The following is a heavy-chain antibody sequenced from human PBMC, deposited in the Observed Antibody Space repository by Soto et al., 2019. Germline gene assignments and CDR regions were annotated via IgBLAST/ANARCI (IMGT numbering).Heavy chain of an antibody. CDR1: AFTFSTYA. D-gene: IGHD2-15*01. J-gene: IGHJ6*02. CDR3: AKSSATCSFISCFRPFALDV. V-gene: IGHV3-23*01. Sequence: EVQLLESGGGFVQPGGSLRLSCAASAFTFSTYAMTWVRQAPGKGLEWVSSVSGSGGSTYYADSVKGRFTISRDNSKNTLYLPMNSLRAEDTAVYFCAKSSATCSFISCFRPFALDVWGQGTTVTVSS. CDR2: VSGSGGST.